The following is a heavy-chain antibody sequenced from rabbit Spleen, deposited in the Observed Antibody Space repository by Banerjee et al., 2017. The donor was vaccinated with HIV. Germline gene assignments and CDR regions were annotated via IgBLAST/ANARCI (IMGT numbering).Heavy chain of an antibody. Sequence: QEQLKESGGGLVQPGGSLKLPLKPSGFSLSYNYEMCWVRQAPGKGLEWIECINTKSGENVYAIWAKGRFTISKTSSTTVTLQMSSRTAADTATYFCARDLTNVIGWNFGLWGPGTFVTVS. CDR2: INTKSGEN. J-gene: IGHJ4*01. V-gene: IGHV1S45*01. CDR1: GFSLSYNYE. D-gene: IGHD1-1*01. CDR3: ARDLTNVIGWNFGL.